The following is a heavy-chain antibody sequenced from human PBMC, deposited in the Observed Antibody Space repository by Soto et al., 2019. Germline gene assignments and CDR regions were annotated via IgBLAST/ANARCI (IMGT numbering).Heavy chain of an antibody. Sequence: GSLRLSCVASGIPFLSRAISFVRHSALEGLEWVSTITDTGEDTKYADSVRGRFTMSRDNSKKTLYLQMNSLRVEDSALYYCARGSTDSYPGSRIFDFWGRGTLVTVSS. CDR1: GIPFLSRA. V-gene: IGHV3-23*01. CDR2: ITDTGEDT. D-gene: IGHD3-10*01. J-gene: IGHJ4*02. CDR3: ARGSTDSYPGSRIFDF.